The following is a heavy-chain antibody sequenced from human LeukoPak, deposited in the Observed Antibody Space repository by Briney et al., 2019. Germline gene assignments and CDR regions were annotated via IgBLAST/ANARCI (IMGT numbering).Heavy chain of an antibody. CDR3: AKSGPYCSSTSCNYFDY. J-gene: IGHJ4*02. D-gene: IGHD2-2*01. V-gene: IGHV3-23*01. Sequence: PGGSLRLSCAASRFTFSNFAMSWVRQAPGKGLEWVSAISDSGGSTYYADSVKGRFTISRDNSKNALFLQMNSLRAEDTAVYYCAKSGPYCSSTSCNYFDYWGQGTLVTVSS. CDR1: RFTFSNFA. CDR2: ISDSGGST.